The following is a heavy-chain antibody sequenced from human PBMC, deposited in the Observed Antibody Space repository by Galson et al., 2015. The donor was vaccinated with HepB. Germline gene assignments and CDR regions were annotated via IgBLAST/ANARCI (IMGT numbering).Heavy chain of an antibody. CDR2: TYYSGST. D-gene: IGHD6-19*01. CDR3: ARGRLQGSGWYGDVDY. CDR1: GGSISSYY. Sequence: ETLSLTCTVSGGSISSYYWSWIRQPPGKGLEWIGYTYYSGSTSYNPSLKSRVTMSADTSRNQFSLKLSSVTAADTAVYYCARGRLQGSGWYGDVDYWGQGTLVTVSS. V-gene: IGHV4-59*01. J-gene: IGHJ4*02.